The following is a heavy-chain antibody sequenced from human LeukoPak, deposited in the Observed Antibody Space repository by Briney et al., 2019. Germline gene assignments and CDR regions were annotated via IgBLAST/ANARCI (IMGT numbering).Heavy chain of an antibody. Sequence: SETLSLTCTVSGDSISSSSYYWGWIRQPPGRGLEWIGSIYYSGSTYFNPSLKSRVTISVDTSKNQFSLKLSSVTAADTAVYYCARPRLGATPFDAFDIWGQGTMVTVSS. CDR2: IYYSGST. D-gene: IGHD1-26*01. J-gene: IGHJ3*02. CDR1: GDSISSSSYY. V-gene: IGHV4-39*07. CDR3: ARPRLGATPFDAFDI.